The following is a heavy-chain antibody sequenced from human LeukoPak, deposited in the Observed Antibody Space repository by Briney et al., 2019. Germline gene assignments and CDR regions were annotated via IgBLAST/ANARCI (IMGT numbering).Heavy chain of an antibody. J-gene: IGHJ4*02. CDR2: INPNSGGT. Sequence: ASVKVSCKASGYTFTGYYMHWVRQAPGQGLEWMGWINPNSGGTNYAQKFQGRVTMTRDTSISTAYMELSRLRSDDTAVYYCARDTDPYDSSGYSDYWGQGTLVTVSS. V-gene: IGHV1-2*02. CDR3: ARDTDPYDSSGYSDY. D-gene: IGHD3-22*01. CDR1: GYTFTGYY.